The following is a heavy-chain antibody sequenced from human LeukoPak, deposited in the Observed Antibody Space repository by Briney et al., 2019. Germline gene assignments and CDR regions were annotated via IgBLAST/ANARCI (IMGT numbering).Heavy chain of an antibody. CDR3: ARRYSGNIDY. V-gene: IGHV5-51*01. J-gene: IGHJ4*02. Sequence: GESLKIPCKGSGYSFTSNWIGWVRQMPGKGLEWMGIIYPGDSDTRYSPSFQGQVTISADKSISTAYLQWSSLKAADISMYYCARRYSGNIDYWGQGTLVTVSS. CDR1: GYSFTSNW. D-gene: IGHD1-26*01. CDR2: IYPGDSDT.